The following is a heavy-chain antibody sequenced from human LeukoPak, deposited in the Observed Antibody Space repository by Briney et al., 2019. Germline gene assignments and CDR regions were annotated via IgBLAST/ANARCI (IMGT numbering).Heavy chain of an antibody. Sequence: GGSLRLSCAASGFTFSSYAMYWVRQAPGKGLEWVSGIFGSGGSTHYADSVKGRYTISRDNSKNTVYLQMNSLRAEDTAVYYCAKTTTGYSSGRYPGWPVDYWGQGTLVTVSS. J-gene: IGHJ4*02. D-gene: IGHD6-19*01. V-gene: IGHV3-23*01. CDR1: GFTFSSYA. CDR2: IFGSGGST. CDR3: AKTTTGYSSGRYPGWPVDY.